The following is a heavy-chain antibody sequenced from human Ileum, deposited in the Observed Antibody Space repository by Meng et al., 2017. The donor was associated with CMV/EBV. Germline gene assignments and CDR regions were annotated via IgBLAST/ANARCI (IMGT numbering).Heavy chain of an antibody. Sequence: VQLQEWGAGLLKPSETPSLTCAVYGGSFSGYYWSWIRQVPGKGLEWIGEFNHYGSTNYNPSLKSRVTISVDTSKNQFFLKLSSVTAADTAVYYCARGVAGGPFDYWGQGTLVTVSS. D-gene: IGHD2-15*01. V-gene: IGHV4-34*01. CDR2: FNHYGST. CDR3: ARGVAGGPFDY. CDR1: GGSFSGYY. J-gene: IGHJ4*02.